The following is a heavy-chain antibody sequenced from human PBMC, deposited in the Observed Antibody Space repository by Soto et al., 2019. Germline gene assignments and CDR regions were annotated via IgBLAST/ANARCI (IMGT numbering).Heavy chain of an antibody. CDR2: INSGGSST. J-gene: IGHJ4*03. CDR3: ARDSGSYADY. Sequence: EVQMVESGGGVVQPGGSLRLSCAASGFTFSSYWMHWVRQAPGKGLVWVSRINSGGSSTDYADSVKGRFTISRDNAKNTLSLQMTSLRSEDTAVYYCARDSGSYADYWCHWTLCTVS. V-gene: IGHV3-74*01. CDR1: GFTFSSYW. D-gene: IGHD1-26*01.